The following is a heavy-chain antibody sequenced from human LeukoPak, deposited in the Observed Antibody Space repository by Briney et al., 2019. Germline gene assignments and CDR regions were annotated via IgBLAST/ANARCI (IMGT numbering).Heavy chain of an antibody. CDR3: ARDRIVDSSGDYYYYYGMDV. CDR1: GYTFTSYY. V-gene: IGHV1-46*01. CDR2: LNPSGGSS. Sequence: ASVNVSCKASGYTFTSYYMHWVRQAPGQGLEWMGILNPSGGSSSYAQKFQGRATLTRATSTSTAYMELSSLRSEDTAVYYCARDRIVDSSGDYYYYYGMDVWGQGTTVTVSS. J-gene: IGHJ6*02. D-gene: IGHD3-22*01.